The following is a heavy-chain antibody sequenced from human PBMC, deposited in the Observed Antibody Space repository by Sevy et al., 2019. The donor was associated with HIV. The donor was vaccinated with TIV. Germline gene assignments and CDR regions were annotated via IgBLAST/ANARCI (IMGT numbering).Heavy chain of an antibody. J-gene: IGHJ3*02. V-gene: IGHV3-7*01. Sequence: GGSLRLSCAASGFTFSSYWMNWVRQAPGKGLEWVANIKQDGSGKYYVDSVKGRFTISRDNAKNSLFLQMNSLRVEDTAVYYCAKDMFSSSSADALDIWGQGTMVTVSS. CDR2: IKQDGSGK. D-gene: IGHD6-6*01. CDR1: GFTFSSYW. CDR3: AKDMFSSSSADALDI.